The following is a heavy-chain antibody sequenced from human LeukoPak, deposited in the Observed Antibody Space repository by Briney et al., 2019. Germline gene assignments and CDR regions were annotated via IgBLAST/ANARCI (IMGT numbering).Heavy chain of an antibody. CDR2: IRSKANSYAT. V-gene: IGHV3-73*01. CDR1: GFTFSGSA. Sequence: PGGSLRLSCAASGFTFSGSAMHWVRQASGKGLEWVGRIRSKANSYATAYAASVKGRFTIARDDSKNTAYLHMNSLKTEDSAVYYCTRFLSGFFHWGQGTLVTVSS. CDR3: TRFLSGFFH. D-gene: IGHD3-3*01. J-gene: IGHJ4*02.